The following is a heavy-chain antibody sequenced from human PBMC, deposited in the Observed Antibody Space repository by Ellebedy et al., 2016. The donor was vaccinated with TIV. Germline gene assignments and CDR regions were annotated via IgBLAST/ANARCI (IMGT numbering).Heavy chain of an antibody. D-gene: IGHD1-1*01. V-gene: IGHV1-18*04. J-gene: IGHJ4*02. CDR2: ISAYNGNT. Sequence: AASVKVSCKTSGYTFTDYHMHWVRQAPGQGLEWMGWISAYNGNTNYAQKLQGRVTMTTDTSTSTAYMELRSLRSDDTAVYYCARSWGTPGDFDYWGQGTLVTVSS. CDR1: GYTFTDYH. CDR3: ARSWGTPGDFDY.